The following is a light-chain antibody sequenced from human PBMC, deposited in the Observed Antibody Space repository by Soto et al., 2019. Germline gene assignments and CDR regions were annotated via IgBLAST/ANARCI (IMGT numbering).Light chain of an antibody. J-gene: IGKJ3*01. CDR3: QQYGGSPLVT. CDR1: QSVTNNY. Sequence: EFVMTQSPCTLSFSPVERSTLSFIASQSVTNNYLAWYQQKPGQAPRLLIHGVSSRAAGIPDRFSGSGSGTDFTLTISRLEPEDFAVYYCQQYGGSPLVTFGPGTKVDIK. V-gene: IGKV3-20*01. CDR2: GVS.